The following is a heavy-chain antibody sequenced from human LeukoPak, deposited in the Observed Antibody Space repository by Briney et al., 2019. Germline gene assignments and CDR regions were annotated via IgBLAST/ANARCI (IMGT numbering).Heavy chain of an antibody. J-gene: IGHJ5*02. Sequence: PSETLSLTCTVSGGSLSSYYWSWIRQPPGKGLEWIGYIYYSGSTNYNPSLKSRVTISVDTSKNQFSLKLSSVTAADTAVYYCAREETANNWFDPWGQGTLVTVSS. D-gene: IGHD5-24*01. CDR1: GGSLSSYY. CDR3: AREETANNWFDP. CDR2: IYYSGST. V-gene: IGHV4-59*01.